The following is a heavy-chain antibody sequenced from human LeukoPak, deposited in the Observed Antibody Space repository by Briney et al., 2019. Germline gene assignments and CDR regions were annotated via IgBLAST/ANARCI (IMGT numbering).Heavy chain of an antibody. CDR2: IYHSGST. CDR3: ARDVLMGFGELFSWFDP. D-gene: IGHD3-10*01. J-gene: IGHJ5*02. V-gene: IGHV4-30-2*01. Sequence: PSETLSLTCTVSGGSISSGGYYWSWIRQPPGKGLEWIGYIYHSGSTYYNPSLKSRVTISVDTSKNQFSLKLSSVTAADTAVYYCARDVLMGFGELFSWFDPWAQGTLVTVPS. CDR1: GGSISSGGYY.